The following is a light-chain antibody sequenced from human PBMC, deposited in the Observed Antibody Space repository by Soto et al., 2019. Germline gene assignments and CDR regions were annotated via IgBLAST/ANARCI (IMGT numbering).Light chain of an antibody. J-gene: IGLJ1*01. Sequence: QSVLAQSPSASGTPGQRATISCSGSSSNIGNNAVNWYQHLPGTAPKLLVYSHNQRPSGVSDRFSGSQSGTSASLAISGLQSEDEADYYCASWDDRLNGYVFGPGTKVTVL. V-gene: IGLV1-44*01. CDR1: SSNIGNNA. CDR2: SHN. CDR3: ASWDDRLNGYV.